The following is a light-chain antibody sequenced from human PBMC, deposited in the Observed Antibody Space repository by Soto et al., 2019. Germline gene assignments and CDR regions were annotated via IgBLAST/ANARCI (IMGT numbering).Light chain of an antibody. CDR3: QERSNWPRGI. Sequence: EIVMTQSPGTLSLSPGERATLSCRASRSVNNYLAWFQQKPGQAPRLLIYDASRRATGIPARFSGSGSGTDFTLTIFSLQPEDFAVYYCQERSNWPRGIFGGGTKVEI. CDR2: DAS. J-gene: IGKJ4*01. V-gene: IGKV3-11*01. CDR1: RSVNNY.